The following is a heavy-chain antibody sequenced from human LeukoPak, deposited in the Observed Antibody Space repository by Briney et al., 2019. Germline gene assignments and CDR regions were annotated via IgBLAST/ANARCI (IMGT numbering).Heavy chain of an antibody. CDR3: TTFYHEYSPY. Sequence: GGSLRLSCAASGFTFMNAWMIWVRQAPGKGLEWVGRIKSNADGGTPDYAAPARGRFTISRDDSKNTLYLQMNSLKTEDTAVYYCTTFYHEYSPYWGRGTLVTVSS. CDR2: IKSNADGGTP. CDR1: GFTFMNAW. V-gene: IGHV3-15*01. J-gene: IGHJ4*02. D-gene: IGHD2/OR15-2a*01.